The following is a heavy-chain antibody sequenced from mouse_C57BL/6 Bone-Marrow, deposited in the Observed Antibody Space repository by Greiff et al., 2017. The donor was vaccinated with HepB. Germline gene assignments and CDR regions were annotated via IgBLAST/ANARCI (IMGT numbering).Heavy chain of an antibody. J-gene: IGHJ2*01. Sequence: VQLQQSVAELVRPGASVKLSCTASGFNIKNTYMHWVKQRPEQGLEWIGRIDPANGNTKYDPKFQGKATITTDTSTNTAYLQLSSLTSEDTAIYYCAFTTVVATEGDYWGRGTTLTVSS. CDR2: IDPANGNT. CDR3: AFTTVVATEGDY. D-gene: IGHD1-1*01. V-gene: IGHV14-3*01. CDR1: GFNIKNTY.